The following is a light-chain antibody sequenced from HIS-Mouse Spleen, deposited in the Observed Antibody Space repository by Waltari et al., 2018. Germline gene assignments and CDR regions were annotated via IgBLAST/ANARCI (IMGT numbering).Light chain of an antibody. CDR3: NSRDSSGNHLV. CDR1: SLRSSY. Sequence: SSELTQDPAVSVAFGQTVRIPCQGDSLRSSYASWYQQKPGQAPVLVIYGKNNRPSGIPDRFSGSSSGNTASLTITGAQAEDEADYYCNSRDSSGNHLVFGGGTKLTVL. CDR2: GKN. V-gene: IGLV3-19*01. J-gene: IGLJ3*02.